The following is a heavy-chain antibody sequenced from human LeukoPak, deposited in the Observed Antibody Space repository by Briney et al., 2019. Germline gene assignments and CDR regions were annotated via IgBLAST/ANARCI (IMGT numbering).Heavy chain of an antibody. D-gene: IGHD3-22*01. Sequence: PSETLSLXCTVSGGSISSSSYYWGWIRQPPGKGPEWIGSIYYSGSTYYNPSLKSRVTISVDTSKNQFSLKLSSVTAADTAVYYCASRYYYDSSGYYYAAFDIWGQGTMVTVSS. CDR1: GGSISSSSYY. V-gene: IGHV4-39*01. J-gene: IGHJ3*02. CDR3: ASRYYYDSSGYYYAAFDI. CDR2: IYYSGST.